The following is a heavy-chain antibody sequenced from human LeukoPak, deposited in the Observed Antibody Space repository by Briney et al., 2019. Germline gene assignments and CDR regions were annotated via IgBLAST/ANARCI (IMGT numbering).Heavy chain of an antibody. J-gene: IGHJ6*03. CDR2: TYYRSKWYN. CDR3: ARLGARITIFSEDYYMDV. V-gene: IGHV6-1*01. D-gene: IGHD3-9*01. Sequence: SQTLSLTCAISGDSVSSNSAAWNWIRQSPSRGLEWLGRTYYRSKWYNDYAVSVKSRITINPDTSKNRFSLQLNSVTPEDTAVYYCARLGARITIFSEDYYMDVWGKGTTVTVSS. CDR1: GDSVSSNSAA.